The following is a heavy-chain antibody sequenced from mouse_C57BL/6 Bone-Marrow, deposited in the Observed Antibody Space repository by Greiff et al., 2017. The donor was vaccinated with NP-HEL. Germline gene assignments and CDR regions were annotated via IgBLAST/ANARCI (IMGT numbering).Heavy chain of an antibody. CDR3: ASPPIYYYGSSYDY. D-gene: IGHD1-1*01. CDR2: INPSSGYT. V-gene: IGHV1-4*01. Sequence: QVQLQQSGAELARPGASVKMSCKASGYTFTSYTMHWVKQRPGQGLEWIGYINPSSGYTKYNQKFKDKATLTADKSSSTAYIQLSSLTSEDSAVYYCASPPIYYYGSSYDYWGQGTTLTVSS. J-gene: IGHJ2*01. CDR1: GYTFTSYT.